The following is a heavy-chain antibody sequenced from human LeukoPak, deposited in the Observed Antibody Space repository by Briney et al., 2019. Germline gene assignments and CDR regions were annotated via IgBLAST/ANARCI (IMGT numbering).Heavy chain of an antibody. J-gene: IGHJ4*02. CDR2: VYYNGTT. D-gene: IGHD4-23*01. V-gene: IGHV4-39*07. CDR1: GGSIRTTTYD. CDR3: ARGYGGIPAPFDY. Sequence: SETLSLTCSVFGGSIRTTTYDWGWIRQPPGKGLEWIGNVYYNGTTYYKPSLKSRVTISVDTSKNQFSLKLSSVTAADTAVYYCARGYGGIPAPFDYWGQGTLVTVSS.